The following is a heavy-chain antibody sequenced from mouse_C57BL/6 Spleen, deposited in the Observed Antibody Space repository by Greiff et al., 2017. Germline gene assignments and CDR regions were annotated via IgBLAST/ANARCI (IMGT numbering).Heavy chain of an antibody. CDR1: GYTFTDYE. Sequence: VQLQQSGAELVRPGASVTLSCKASGYTFTDYEMHWVKQTPVHGLEWIGAIDPETGGTAYNQKFKGKAILTADKSSSTAYMELRSLTSEDSAVYYCTRKGLTGLYFDYGGQGTTLTVSS. V-gene: IGHV1-15*01. J-gene: IGHJ2*01. D-gene: IGHD4-1*01. CDR2: IDPETGGT. CDR3: TRKGLTGLYFDY.